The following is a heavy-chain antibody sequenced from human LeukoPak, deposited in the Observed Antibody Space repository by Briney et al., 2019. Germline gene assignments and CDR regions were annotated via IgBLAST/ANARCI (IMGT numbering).Heavy chain of an antibody. D-gene: IGHD3-22*01. V-gene: IGHV3-30*02. CDR3: VREYYDSSGYYYYYMDV. Sequence: GESLRLSCAASGFTFSCYGMHWVRQAPGKGLEWVAFIRYDGSNKYYADSVKGRFTISRDNSKNSLYLQMNSLRAEDTAVYYCVREYYDSSGYYYYYMDVWGKGTTVTVSS. CDR1: GFTFSCYG. J-gene: IGHJ6*03. CDR2: IRYDGSNK.